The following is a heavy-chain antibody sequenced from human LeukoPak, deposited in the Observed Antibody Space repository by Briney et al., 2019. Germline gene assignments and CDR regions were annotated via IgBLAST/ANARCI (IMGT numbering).Heavy chain of an antibody. CDR1: GFTFSSYS. V-gene: IGHV3-21*01. J-gene: IGHJ3*02. CDR3: ASFNQDYGDYLDAFDI. D-gene: IGHD4-17*01. CDR2: ISSSSSYI. Sequence: GGSLRLSCAASGFTFSSYSMNWVRQAPGKGLEWVSSISSSSSYIYYADSVKGRFTISRDNAKNSLYLQMNSLRAEDTAVYYCASFNQDYGDYLDAFDIWGQGTMVTVSS.